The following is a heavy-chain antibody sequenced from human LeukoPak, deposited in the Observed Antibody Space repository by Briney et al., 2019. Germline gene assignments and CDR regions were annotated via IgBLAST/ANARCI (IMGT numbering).Heavy chain of an antibody. CDR3: ATSVGQHYWFFDL. CDR1: GGPVSSGNNY. CDR2: IYYSGST. V-gene: IGHV4-61*01. J-gene: IGHJ2*01. Sequence: PSETLSLTCTVSGGPVSSGNNYWSWIRQPPGKGPECIGYIYYSGSTDYNPSLKSRVTISVDTSKNQFSLKLSSVTAADTAVYYCATSVGQHYWFFDLWGRGTLVTVSS.